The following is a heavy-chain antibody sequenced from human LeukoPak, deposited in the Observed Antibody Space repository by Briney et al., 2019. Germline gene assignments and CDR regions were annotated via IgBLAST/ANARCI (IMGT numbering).Heavy chain of an antibody. J-gene: IGHJ3*02. V-gene: IGHV4-34*01. CDR3: ASFMVRGLLDAFDI. Sequence: SETLSLTCAVYGGSFSGYYWSWIRQPPGKGLEWIGEINHSGSTNYNPSLKSRVTISVDTSKNQFSLKLSSATAADTAVYYCASFMVRGLLDAFDIWGQGTMVTVSS. D-gene: IGHD3-10*01. CDR2: INHSGST. CDR1: GGSFSGYY.